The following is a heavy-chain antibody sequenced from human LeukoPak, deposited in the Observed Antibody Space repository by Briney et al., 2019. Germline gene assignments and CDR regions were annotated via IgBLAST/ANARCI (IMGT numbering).Heavy chain of an antibody. D-gene: IGHD6-19*01. CDR1: GFTFSDAW. V-gene: IGHV3-15*01. CDR3: TPGWY. J-gene: IGHJ4*02. Sequence: PGGSLRLSCAASGFTFSDAWMTWVRQAPGKGLEWVGHIKSKIDGGTTDYAAPVKGRFTISGDDLKNTVYLQMNSLKSEDTAVYFCTPGWYWGQGTLVTVSS. CDR2: IKSKIDGGTT.